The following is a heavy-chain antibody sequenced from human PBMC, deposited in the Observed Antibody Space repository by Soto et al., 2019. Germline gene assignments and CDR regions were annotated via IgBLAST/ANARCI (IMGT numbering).Heavy chain of an antibody. CDR2: IIPIFGTA. CDR3: ARSPPEVRAPLLRFYYYYYGMDV. D-gene: IGHD1-26*01. CDR1: GGTFSSYA. V-gene: IGHV1-69*13. J-gene: IGHJ6*02. Sequence: ASVKVSCKASGGTFSSYAISWVRQAPGQGLEWMGGIIPIFGTANYAQKFQGRVTITADESTSTAYMELSSLRSEDTAVYYCARSPPEVRAPLLRFYYYYYGMDVWGQGTTVTVSS.